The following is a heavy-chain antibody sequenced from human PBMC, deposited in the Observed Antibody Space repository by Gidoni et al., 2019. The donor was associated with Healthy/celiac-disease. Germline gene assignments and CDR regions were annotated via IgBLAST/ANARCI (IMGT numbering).Heavy chain of an antibody. V-gene: IGHV3-30*16. D-gene: IGHD3-10*01. CDR1: GFTFRSYA. CDR2: ISYDGSNK. J-gene: IGHJ4*02. Sequence: QVQLVESGGGVVQPGRSLRLSCAASGFTFRSYAMHWVLQAPGKGIEWVAVISYDGSNKYYADSVKGRFTISRDNSKNTLYLQMNSLRAEDTAVYYCARDTARASWFGELIDYWGQGTLVTVSS. CDR3: ARDTARASWFGELIDY.